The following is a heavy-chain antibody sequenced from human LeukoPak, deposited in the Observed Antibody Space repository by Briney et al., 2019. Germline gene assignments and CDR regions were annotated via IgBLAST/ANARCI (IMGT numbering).Heavy chain of an antibody. Sequence: GGSLRLSCAASGFSVINNYMSWVRQAPGKGLEWVSVIYSGGSTYYADSVEGRFTISRDNSKNTLNLQMNSLRVEDTAVYYCARDGEYSSSGAFDIWGLGTMVTVSS. D-gene: IGHD6-6*01. CDR1: GFSVINNY. CDR3: ARDGEYSSSGAFDI. V-gene: IGHV3-53*01. J-gene: IGHJ3*02. CDR2: IYSGGST.